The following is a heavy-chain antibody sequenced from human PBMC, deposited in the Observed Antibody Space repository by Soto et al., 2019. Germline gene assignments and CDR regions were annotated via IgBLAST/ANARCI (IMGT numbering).Heavy chain of an antibody. V-gene: IGHV3-9*01. CDR3: AKGRYDFWSPYYFDS. CDR1: GLNFDDFA. Sequence: PGGSLRLSCVGTGLNFDDFAMHWVRQAPGKGLEWVSGITWNSRVLAYADSVKGRFTISRDNARNSLYLQMDSLRDEDTALYYCAKGRYDFWSPYYFDSWGQGTLVPVYS. CDR2: ITWNSRVL. D-gene: IGHD3-3*01. J-gene: IGHJ4*02.